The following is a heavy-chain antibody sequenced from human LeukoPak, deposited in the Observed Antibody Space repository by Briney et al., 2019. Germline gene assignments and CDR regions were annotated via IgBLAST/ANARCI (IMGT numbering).Heavy chain of an antibody. CDR2: ISSDGSIT. V-gene: IGHV3-74*01. CDR1: GFTFSTYW. CDR3: AREGDGSRYYFDY. Sequence: GGSLRLSCAASGFTFSTYWMHWVRQAPGKGLVWVSRISSDGSITSYVDSVKGRFTISRDNAKNTLYLQMNSLRAEDTAVYYCAREGDGSRYYFDYWGQGILVTVSS. D-gene: IGHD2-21*01. J-gene: IGHJ4*02.